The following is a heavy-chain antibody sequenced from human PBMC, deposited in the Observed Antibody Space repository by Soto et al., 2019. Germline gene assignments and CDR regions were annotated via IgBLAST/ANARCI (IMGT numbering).Heavy chain of an antibody. D-gene: IGHD4-4*01. CDR3: ARHLSNFCSYYYAMDV. J-gene: IGHJ6*02. Sequence: PGESLKISCKGSGYTFTDYWIGWVRQLPGKGLEWMGIIYPGDSDTRYSPSFQGHVTITVDKSTSTAYLQWNTLKASDTAMYYCARHLSNFCSYYYAMDVWGQGTRVTVSS. CDR2: IYPGDSDT. CDR1: GYTFTDYW. V-gene: IGHV5-51*01.